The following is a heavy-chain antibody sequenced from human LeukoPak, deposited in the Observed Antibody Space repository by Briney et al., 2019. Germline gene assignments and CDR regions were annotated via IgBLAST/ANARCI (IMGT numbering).Heavy chain of an antibody. Sequence: GESLQISCKGSGYSFTSYWIGWVRQMPGKGLEWMGIIYPGDSDTRYSPSSQGQVTISADKSISSAYLQWGSLKASDTAMYYCARLPRREIKGPGSGSFDFRSLRIQPQGAFDIWGQGTMVTVSS. J-gene: IGHJ3*02. V-gene: IGHV5-51*01. CDR2: IYPGDSDT. CDR1: GYSFTSYW. CDR3: ARLPRREIKGPGSGSFDFRSLRIQPQGAFDI. D-gene: IGHD3-10*01.